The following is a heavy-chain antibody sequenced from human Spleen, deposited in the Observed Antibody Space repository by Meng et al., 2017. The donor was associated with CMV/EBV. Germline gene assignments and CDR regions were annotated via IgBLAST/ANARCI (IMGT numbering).Heavy chain of an antibody. V-gene: IGHV4-38-2*02. J-gene: IGHJ3*02. CDR3: AREGCSSTSCSRDAFDI. CDR1: GFSISSGYY. Sequence: SQTLSLTCTVSGFSISSGYYWGWIRQPPGKGLEWIGIIYHSGSTYYNPSLKSRVTISVDTSKNQNSLNLNSVTAADTAVYYCAREGCSSTSCSRDAFDIWGQGTMVTVSS. CDR2: IYHSGST. D-gene: IGHD2-2*01.